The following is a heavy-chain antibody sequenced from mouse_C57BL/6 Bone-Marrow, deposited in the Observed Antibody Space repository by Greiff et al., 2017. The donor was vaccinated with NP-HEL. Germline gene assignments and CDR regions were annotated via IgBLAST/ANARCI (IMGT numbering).Heavy chain of an antibody. D-gene: IGHD2-4*01. Sequence: QVQLQQSGAELMKPGASVKLSCKATGYTFTGYWIEWVKQRPGHGLEWIGEILPGSGSTNYNEKFKGKATFTADTSSNTAYMQLSSLTTEDSAIYYCAKIFPIYYDYDVAYGGQGTLVTVSA. CDR3: AKIFPIYYDYDVAY. CDR2: ILPGSGST. CDR1: GYTFTGYW. V-gene: IGHV1-9*01. J-gene: IGHJ3*01.